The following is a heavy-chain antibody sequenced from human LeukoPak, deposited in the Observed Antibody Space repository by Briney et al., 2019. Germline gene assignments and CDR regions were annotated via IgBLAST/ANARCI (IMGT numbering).Heavy chain of an antibody. Sequence: PSETLSLTCTVSGGSISSGGYYWGWIRQHPGKGLEWIGYIYYSGSTYYNPSLKSRVTISVDTSKNQFSLKLSSVTAADTAVYYCARGLMGSIFGVVTPFDAFHIWGQGTMVTVSS. CDR3: ARGLMGSIFGVVTPFDAFHI. CDR1: GGSISSGGYY. J-gene: IGHJ3*02. D-gene: IGHD3-3*01. CDR2: IYYSGST. V-gene: IGHV4-31*03.